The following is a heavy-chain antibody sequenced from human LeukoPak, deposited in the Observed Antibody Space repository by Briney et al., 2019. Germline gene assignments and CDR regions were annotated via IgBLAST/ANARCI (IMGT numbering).Heavy chain of an antibody. D-gene: IGHD2-15*01. J-gene: IGHJ5*02. Sequence: SETLSLTCAVYGGSFSGYYWSWIRQPPGKGLEWIGEINHSGSTNYNPSLKSRVTISVDTSKNQFSLKLSSVTAADTAVYYCARHYCSGGSCYSGWFDPWGQGTLVTVSS. CDR2: INHSGST. V-gene: IGHV4-34*01. CDR3: ARHYCSGGSCYSGWFDP. CDR1: GGSFSGYY.